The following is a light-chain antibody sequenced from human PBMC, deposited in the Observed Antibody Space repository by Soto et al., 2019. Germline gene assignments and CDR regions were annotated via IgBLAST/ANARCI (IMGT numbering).Light chain of an antibody. V-gene: IGLV2-14*03. CDR2: DVN. CDR1: SSDIGAYNF. J-gene: IGLJ2*01. CDR3: TSWTTSTTMR. Sequence: QSVLTQPASVSGSPGQSITISCTGTSSDIGAYNFVSWYQQHPGKAPKLMLYDVNIRPSGVSNRFSGSKSGNTASLTISGLQAEDAADYYCTSWTTSTTMRFGAGTKLTVL.